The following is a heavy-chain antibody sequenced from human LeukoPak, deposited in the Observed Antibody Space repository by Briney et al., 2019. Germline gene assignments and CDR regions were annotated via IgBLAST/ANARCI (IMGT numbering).Heavy chain of an antibody. CDR3: ASGSGSYRTPYYYMDV. D-gene: IGHD3-10*01. CDR2: IYSGGST. V-gene: IGHV3-53*01. J-gene: IGHJ6*03. CDR1: GFTVSSNY. Sequence: QPGGSLRLSCAASGFTVSSNYMSSVRQAPGKGLEWGSVIYSGGSTYYADSVKDRFTISRDNSKNTLYPQMNSLRAEDTAVYYCASGSGSYRTPYYYMDVWGTGTTVTVSS.